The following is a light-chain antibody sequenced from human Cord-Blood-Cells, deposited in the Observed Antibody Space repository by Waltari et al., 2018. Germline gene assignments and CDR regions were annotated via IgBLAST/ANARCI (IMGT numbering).Light chain of an antibody. V-gene: IGLV3-21*04. CDR3: QVWDSSSDHVV. CDR1: NIGSKR. Sequence: SYVLTQPPSVSVAPGKTARITCGGNNIGSKRVHWYQQKPGQAPVLGIYYDSHRPSGIPERFSGSNAGNTATLTISRVEAGDEADYYCQVWDSSSDHVVFGGGTKLTVL. J-gene: IGLJ2*01. CDR2: YDS.